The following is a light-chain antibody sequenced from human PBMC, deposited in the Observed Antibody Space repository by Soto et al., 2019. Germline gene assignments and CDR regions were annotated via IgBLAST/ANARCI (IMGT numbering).Light chain of an antibody. Sequence: DIQMTQSPSSLSASVGDRVTITCRASQSISSYLNWYQQKPGKAPKLLIFAASNLHSGVPSRFSGSGSGTDFTLTISSLQPEDFATYYCQHTYSSPLTFGGGTKVDI. V-gene: IGKV1-39*01. CDR1: QSISSY. CDR3: QHTYSSPLT. CDR2: AAS. J-gene: IGKJ4*01.